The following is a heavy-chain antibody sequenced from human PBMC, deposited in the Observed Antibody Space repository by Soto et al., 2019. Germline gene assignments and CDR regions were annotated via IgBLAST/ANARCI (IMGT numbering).Heavy chain of an antibody. D-gene: IGHD6-19*01. V-gene: IGHV3-7*05. CDR1: GFTFSRYW. CDR3: AGGSGWLTEY. J-gene: IGHJ4*02. CDR2: TNQDGSNK. Sequence: EVQVVESGGGLVQPGGSLRLSCVASGFTFSRYWMSWVRQAPGKGLEWVSNTNQDGSNKYHADSVRGRFTVSRGNAKNSVFLEMKSLIAEDTAVYYCAGGSGWLTEYWGQGNLVTVSS.